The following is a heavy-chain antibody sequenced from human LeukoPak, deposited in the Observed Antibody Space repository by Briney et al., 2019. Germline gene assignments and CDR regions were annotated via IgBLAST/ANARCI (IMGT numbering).Heavy chain of an antibody. Sequence: KPSETLSLTCTVSGGSISSYYWSWIRQPAGKGLEYIGRIYTSGTTNYNPSLKSRVTMSIDTSKNQFSLNLNSVTAADTAIYYCARGTYRKFFDYWGQGTLVTVSS. CDR1: GGSISSYY. CDR2: IYTSGTT. CDR3: ARGTYRKFFDY. V-gene: IGHV4-4*07. J-gene: IGHJ4*02. D-gene: IGHD4-11*01.